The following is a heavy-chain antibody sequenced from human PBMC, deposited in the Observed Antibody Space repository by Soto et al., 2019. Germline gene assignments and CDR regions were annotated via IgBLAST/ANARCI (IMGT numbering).Heavy chain of an antibody. CDR2: VRGDNGHT. V-gene: IGHV1-18*01. J-gene: IGHJ5*02. CDR3: ARDLGYCRSGTCSREWFDP. Sequence: QVKLVQSGAEVKKPGASVKVSCKASGYTFTTHGISWVRQVPGQGLEWMGWVRGDNGHTNYAQSLQGRVTMTTDTSTNTAYMELRSLRSDDTAVYYCARDLGYCRSGTCSREWFDPWGQGTLVTVSS. D-gene: IGHD2-15*01. CDR1: GYTFTTHG.